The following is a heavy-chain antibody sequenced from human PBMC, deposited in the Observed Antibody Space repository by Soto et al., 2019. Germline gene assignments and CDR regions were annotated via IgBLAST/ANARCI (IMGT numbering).Heavy chain of an antibody. D-gene: IGHD3-10*01. CDR3: ARGTGSGSFLIDY. Sequence: QVLLVESGGGVVQPGTSLTLSCAASGFPFTSYAMHWVRQTPEKGLQWLTIISSDGSTIHYVDSVTGRFTISRDNSKNTVYLQMNSLRADDTAVYYCARGTGSGSFLIDYWGQGTLVTVSS. V-gene: IGHV3-30-3*01. CDR1: GFPFTSYA. CDR2: ISSDGSTI. J-gene: IGHJ4*02.